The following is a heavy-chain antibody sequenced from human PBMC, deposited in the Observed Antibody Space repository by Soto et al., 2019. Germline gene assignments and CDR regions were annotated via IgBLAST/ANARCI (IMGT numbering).Heavy chain of an antibody. J-gene: IGHJ4*02. Sequence: SETLSLTCVVSGGSVSSGGYSWSWIRQSPEKGLEWIGYIYHTGNAYYTPSLKSRVTMSLDKSNNQFSLKLTSLTAADTAVYFCASSVVTPNVLTGSGFDSWGQGVLVTVSS. D-gene: IGHD3-9*01. V-gene: IGHV4-30-2*06. CDR3: ASSVVTPNVLTGSGFDS. CDR1: GGSVSSGGYS. CDR2: IYHTGNA.